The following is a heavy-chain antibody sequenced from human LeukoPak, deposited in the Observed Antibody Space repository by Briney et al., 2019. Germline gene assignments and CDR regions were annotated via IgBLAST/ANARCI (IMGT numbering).Heavy chain of an antibody. CDR3: ARPQWTGKGYYGMDV. V-gene: IGHV3-11*04. CDR1: GFTFSDYY. CDR2: ISSSGSTI. J-gene: IGHJ6*02. Sequence: GGSLRLSCAASGFTFSDYYMSWIRQAPGKGLEWVSYISSSGSTIYYADSVKGRFTISRDNAKNSLYLQMNSLRAEDTAVYHCARPQWTGKGYYGMDVWGQGTTVTVSS. D-gene: IGHD3/OR15-3a*01.